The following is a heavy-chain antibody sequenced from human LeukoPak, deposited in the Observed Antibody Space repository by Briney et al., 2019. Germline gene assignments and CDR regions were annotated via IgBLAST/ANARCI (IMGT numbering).Heavy chain of an antibody. CDR2: INHDGSST. V-gene: IGHV3-74*01. Sequence: PGGSLRLSCATSGFTFTTFWMHWVRQAPGKGLVWVSRINHDGSSTNYADSVKGRFTISRDNAKNTVYLQMNSLRAEDTALYYCAKDYDSSGYYLHDAFDIWGQGTMVTVSS. J-gene: IGHJ3*02. CDR3: AKDYDSSGYYLHDAFDI. CDR1: GFTFTTFW. D-gene: IGHD3-22*01.